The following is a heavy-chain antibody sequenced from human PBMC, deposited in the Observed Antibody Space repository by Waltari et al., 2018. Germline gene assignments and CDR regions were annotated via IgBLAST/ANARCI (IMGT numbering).Heavy chain of an antibody. CDR1: GGSISGTSYY. J-gene: IGHJ4*02. CDR3: ARPGRVGGGSLMGLDY. D-gene: IGHD2-15*01. CDR2: FIYNANT. V-gene: IGHV4-39*01. Sequence: QLQLQESGPGLVKASETLSLTCSVSGGSISGTSYYWGWIRQPPGKGLEWIGSFIYNANTYYHPTLKRRITISVDTSKNQFSLQLTSVTAADTAMYYCARPGRVGGGSLMGLDYWGQGTLVTVSS.